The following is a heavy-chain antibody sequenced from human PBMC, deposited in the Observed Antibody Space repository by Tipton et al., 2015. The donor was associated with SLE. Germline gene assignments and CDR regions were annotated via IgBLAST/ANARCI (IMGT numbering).Heavy chain of an antibody. CDR1: GFTFSNYW. Sequence: SLRLSCAPSGFTFSNYWMYWVRQAPGKGLVWVSHIHSNVISTFYSDSVKGRFTISRDNSKNTLSLQINSLRVEDTAVYYCARDGRGDYPKGVMDVWGKGTTVTVSS. CDR3: ARDGRGDYPKGVMDV. CDR2: IHSNVIST. V-gene: IGHV3-74*01. J-gene: IGHJ6*04. D-gene: IGHD4-17*01.